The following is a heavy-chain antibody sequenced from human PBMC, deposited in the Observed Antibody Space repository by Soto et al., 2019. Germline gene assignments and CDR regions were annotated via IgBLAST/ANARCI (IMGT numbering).Heavy chain of an antibody. V-gene: IGHV3-33*01. CDR3: AREGRVTMVRGVLITDFDY. Sequence: GGSLRLSCAASGFTFSSYGMHWVRQAPGKGLEWVAVIWYDVSNKYYEDSVKGRVTISIDNSKNTLYLQMNSVRAEDTAVYYFAREGRVTMVRGVLITDFDYWGQGTLVTVSS. J-gene: IGHJ4*02. CDR2: IWYDVSNK. CDR1: GFTFSSYG. D-gene: IGHD3-10*01.